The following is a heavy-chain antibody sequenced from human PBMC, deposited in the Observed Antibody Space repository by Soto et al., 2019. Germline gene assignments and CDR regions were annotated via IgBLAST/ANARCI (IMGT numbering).Heavy chain of an antibody. D-gene: IGHD6-13*01. J-gene: IGHJ6*03. CDR3: ARSWQQLVHFYYMDV. Sequence: SETLSLTCAVSGGSISSSSYYWGWIRQHPGKGLEWIGYIYYSGSTYYNPSLKSRVTISVDTSKNQFSLKLSSVTAADTAVYYCARSWQQLVHFYYMDVWGKGTTVTVSS. CDR1: GGSISSSSYY. CDR2: IYYSGST. V-gene: IGHV4-31*11.